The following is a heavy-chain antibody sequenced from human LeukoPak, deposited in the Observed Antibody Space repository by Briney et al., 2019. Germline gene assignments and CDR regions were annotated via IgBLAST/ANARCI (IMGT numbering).Heavy chain of an antibody. Sequence: GGSLRLSCAASGFSFSNAWMNWVRQAPGKGLEWVGRILSKTSGGTTDYATPVKGRFTISRDDSKNMLYLHMDSLQIEDTAVYYCADYYASGSYPPWGQGTLVTVSS. J-gene: IGHJ5*02. V-gene: IGHV3-15*07. CDR3: ADYYASGSYPP. CDR2: ILSKTSGGTT. D-gene: IGHD3-10*01. CDR1: GFSFSNAW.